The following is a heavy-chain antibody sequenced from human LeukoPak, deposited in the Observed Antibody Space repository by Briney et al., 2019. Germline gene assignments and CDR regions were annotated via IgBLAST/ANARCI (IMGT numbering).Heavy chain of an antibody. D-gene: IGHD1-26*01. V-gene: IGHV4-39*01. CDR3: ARRPIVGSTGFYFDP. CDR1: GGSISTTTNS. Sequence: SETLSLTCNVSGGSISTTTNSWGWAWIRQRPTKGLEWIGSIYYGGSPYYTSPLKSRVTISVDTSKNQFSLKLASLTAADTAVYYCARRPIVGSTGFYFDPWGPGTLVTVSS. J-gene: IGHJ5*02. CDR2: IYYGGSP.